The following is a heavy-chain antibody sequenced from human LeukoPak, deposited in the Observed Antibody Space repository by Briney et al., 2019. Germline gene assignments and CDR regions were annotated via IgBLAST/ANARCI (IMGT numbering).Heavy chain of an antibody. J-gene: IGHJ3*02. Sequence: PGGSLRLSCAASGFTFSSYAMHWVRQAPGKGLEYVSAISSNGGSTYYANSVKGRFTISRDNSKNTLYLQMGSLRAEGMAVCYCARGGGNDAFDIWGQGTMVTVSS. V-gene: IGHV3-64*01. CDR3: ARGGGNDAFDI. CDR1: GFTFSSYA. CDR2: ISSNGGST.